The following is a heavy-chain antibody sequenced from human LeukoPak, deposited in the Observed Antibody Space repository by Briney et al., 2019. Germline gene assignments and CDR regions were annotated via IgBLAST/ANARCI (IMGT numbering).Heavy chain of an antibody. V-gene: IGHV3-9*01. J-gene: IGHJ4*02. CDR1: GFTFDDYA. D-gene: IGHD6-13*01. Sequence: GRSLRLSCAASGFTFDDYAMHWVRQAPGKGLEWVSGISWNSGSIGYADSVKGRFTISRDNAKNSLYLQMNSLRAEDTAVYYCARGGPAAGRFDYWGQGTLVIVSS. CDR2: ISWNSGSI. CDR3: ARGGPAAGRFDY.